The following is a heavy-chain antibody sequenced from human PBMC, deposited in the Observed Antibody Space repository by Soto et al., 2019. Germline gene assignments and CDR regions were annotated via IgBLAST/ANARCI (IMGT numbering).Heavy chain of an antibody. J-gene: IGHJ4*02. V-gene: IGHV3-15*01. CDR1: GFTFSNAW. CDR3: TTDSLLRKLSGADFDY. CDR2: IKCKTDGGTT. Sequence: EVQLVESGGGLVKPGGSLRLSCAASGFTFSNAWMSWVRQAPGKGLEWVGRIKCKTDGGTTDYAAPVQGSFTMSRGDLKNTVYLKMNSLKTEDTAVYYCTTDSLLRKLSGADFDYWGQGTLVTVSS. D-gene: IGHD2-15*01.